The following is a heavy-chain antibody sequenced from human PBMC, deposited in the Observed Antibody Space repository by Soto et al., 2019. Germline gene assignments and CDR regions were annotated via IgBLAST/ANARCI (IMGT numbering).Heavy chain of an antibody. CDR3: AKNWNWGSLVH. CDR1: GGSINSGGYY. Sequence: TLSLTCTVSGGSINSGGYYWSWIRQHPGKGLEWIGYIYFSGSTNYNPSLKSRVTISVDTPKNQFSLKLSSVPAADTAVYYCAKNWNWGSLVHWGQGTLVTVSS. V-gene: IGHV4-31*03. CDR2: IYFSGST. D-gene: IGHD7-27*01. J-gene: IGHJ4*02.